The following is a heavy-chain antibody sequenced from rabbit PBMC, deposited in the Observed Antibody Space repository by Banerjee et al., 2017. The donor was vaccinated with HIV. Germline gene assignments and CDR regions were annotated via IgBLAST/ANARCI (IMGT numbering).Heavy chain of an antibody. V-gene: IGHV1S40*01. CDR2: IDTSGGST. Sequence: QSLEESGGGLVKPEGSLTLTCKASGFDLSSYYYMCWVRQAPGKGLEWIGCIDTSGGSTYYASWAKGRFTISKTSSTTVTLQMTSLTAADTATYFCARGGSSSGWGFGLWGPGTLVTVS. J-gene: IGHJ4*01. D-gene: IGHD4-1*01. CDR1: GFDLSSYYY. CDR3: ARGGSSSGWGFGL.